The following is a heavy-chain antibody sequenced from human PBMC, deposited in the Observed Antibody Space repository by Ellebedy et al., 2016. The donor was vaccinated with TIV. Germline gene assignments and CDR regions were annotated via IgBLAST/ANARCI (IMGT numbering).Heavy chain of an antibody. CDR3: ARTTAYGSGNYPFDY. D-gene: IGHD3-10*01. V-gene: IGHV4-30-2*01. J-gene: IGHJ4*02. Sequence: SETLSLXCAVSGDSISSGRHPWTWIRQPPGKGLEWIGYIYHTGTTYYNPSLKSRVTMSVDRSKNQFSLKLSSVTAADTAVYYCARTTAYGSGNYPFDYWGQGTLVTVSS. CDR1: GDSISSGRHP. CDR2: IYHTGTT.